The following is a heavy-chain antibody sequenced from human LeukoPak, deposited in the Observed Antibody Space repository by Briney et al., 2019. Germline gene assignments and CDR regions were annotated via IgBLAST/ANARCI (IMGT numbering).Heavy chain of an antibody. V-gene: IGHV4-4*07. Sequence: SETLSLTCAVSGDSISSYYWSWIRQPAGKGLEWIGQIYTSGSTNYKPSLKSRVTMSVDMSKNQFSLKPSSVTAADTAVYYCARGRSNYDGWFDPWGQGTLVTVSS. CDR1: GDSISSYY. J-gene: IGHJ5*02. CDR3: ARGRSNYDGWFDP. D-gene: IGHD4-11*01. CDR2: IYTSGST.